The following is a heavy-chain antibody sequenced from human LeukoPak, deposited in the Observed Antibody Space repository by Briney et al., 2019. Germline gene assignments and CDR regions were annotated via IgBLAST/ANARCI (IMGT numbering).Heavy chain of an antibody. CDR2: ISYDGSNK. V-gene: IGHV3-30*18. CDR1: GFSFSTYG. Sequence: GGSLRLSCAASGFSFSTYGMHWVRQAPGEGLEWVAVISYDGSNKYYADSVKGRFTISRDNSKNTVYLQMDSLRAEDTAVYYCANGVYYGSGSPRDWGQGSLVTVST. D-gene: IGHD3-10*01. J-gene: IGHJ4*02. CDR3: ANGVYYGSGSPRD.